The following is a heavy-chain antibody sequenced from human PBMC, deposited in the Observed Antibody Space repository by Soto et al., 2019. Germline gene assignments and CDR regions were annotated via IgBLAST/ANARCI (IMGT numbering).Heavy chain of an antibody. CDR3: ANASLYSSGWYFDY. D-gene: IGHD6-19*01. CDR1: GFTFSSYG. Sequence: QVQLVESGGGVVQPGRSLRLSCAASGFTFSSYGMHWVRQAPGKGLEWVAVISYDGSNKYYADSVKGRFTISRDNSKNTLYLTMSSLRAEDTAVYYCANASLYSSGWYFDYWGEGTLVPVSS. J-gene: IGHJ4*02. CDR2: ISYDGSNK. V-gene: IGHV3-30*18.